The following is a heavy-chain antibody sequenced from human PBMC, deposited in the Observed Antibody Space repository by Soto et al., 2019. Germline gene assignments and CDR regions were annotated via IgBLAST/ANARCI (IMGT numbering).Heavy chain of an antibody. Sequence: EVQLLQSGGGLVQPGGSLTLSCAASGFTFSDYTMTWVRQAPGKVLECVSVILSDYNTYYADSVRGRFTISRDNSKNTLSLEMNSLRAEDTAVYFCARRTSGYFGYWGQGALVTLSS. V-gene: IGHV3-23*03. CDR3: ARRTSGYFGY. CDR1: GFTFSDYT. J-gene: IGHJ4*02. D-gene: IGHD6-19*01. CDR2: ILSDYNT.